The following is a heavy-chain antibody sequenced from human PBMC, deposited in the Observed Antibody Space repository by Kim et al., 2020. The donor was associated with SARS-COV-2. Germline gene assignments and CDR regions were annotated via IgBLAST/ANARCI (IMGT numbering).Heavy chain of an antibody. J-gene: IGHJ4*02. CDR2: ISSSSSTI. V-gene: IGHV3-48*04. D-gene: IGHD5-18*01. CDR1: GFTFSSYS. CDR3: ASEYSYGYGDY. Sequence: GGSLRLSCAASGFTFSSYSMNWVRQAPGKGLEWVSYISSSSSTIYYADSVMGRFTISRDNAKNSLYLQMNSLRAEDTAVYYCASEYSYGYGDYWGQGTLVTVSS.